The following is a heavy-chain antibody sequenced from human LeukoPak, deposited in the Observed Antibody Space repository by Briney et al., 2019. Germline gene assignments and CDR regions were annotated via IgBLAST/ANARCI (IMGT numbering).Heavy chain of an antibody. CDR3: ARHMTTVVTSLDS. D-gene: IGHD4-23*01. J-gene: IGHJ4*02. CDR1: GYDFSSYG. V-gene: IGHV1-18*01. CDR2: ISVYNGKT. Sequence: ASVKVSCKASGYDFSSYGISWVRQAPGRGLQWMGWISVYNGKTNYGPLQGRVTMTTDTSTGTAYMELRNLRSDDTAIYYCARHMTTVVTSLDSWGQGTLVTVSS.